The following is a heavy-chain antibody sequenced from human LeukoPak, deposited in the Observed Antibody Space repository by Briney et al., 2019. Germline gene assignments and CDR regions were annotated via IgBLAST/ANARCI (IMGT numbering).Heavy chain of an antibody. CDR2: FNPKSGAA. V-gene: IGHV1-2*02. D-gene: IGHD2-15*01. CDR3: ARESNRRLHYYGIDV. Sequence: GASVKVSCKASGYIFSDYYMHWVRQAPGQGLEWLGWFNPKSGAADYAQQFRGRVTMTRDTSINTDYMEMKRVTSDDTAVYYCARESNRRLHYYGIDVWGLGTTVTVSS. CDR1: GYIFSDYY. J-gene: IGHJ6*02.